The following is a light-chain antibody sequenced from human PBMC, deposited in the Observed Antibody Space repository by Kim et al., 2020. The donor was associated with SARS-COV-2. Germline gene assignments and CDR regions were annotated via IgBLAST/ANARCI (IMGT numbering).Light chain of an antibody. J-gene: IGKJ4*01. CDR1: QSVSSD. Sequence: SPGERATLSCRASQSVSSDVAWYQQKPGQAPTLLIYGASTRAPGIPGRISGSGSGTEFTLTISSLQSEDFAVYYCQQYNNWPLLTFGGGTKVDIK. CDR2: GAS. V-gene: IGKV3-15*01. CDR3: QQYNNWPLLT.